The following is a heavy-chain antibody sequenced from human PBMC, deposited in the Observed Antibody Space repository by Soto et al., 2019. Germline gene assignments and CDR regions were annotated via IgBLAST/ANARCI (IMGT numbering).Heavy chain of an antibody. CDR3: ACRNDYGDYEYFDY. D-gene: IGHD4-17*01. CDR1: GGSISSSSYY. J-gene: IGHJ4*02. Sequence: PSETLSLTCTVSGGSISSSSYYWGWIRQPPGKGLEWIGYIYYSGSTNYNPSLKSRVTISVDTSKNQFSLKLSSVTAADTAVYYCACRNDYGDYEYFDYWGQGTLVTVSS. CDR2: IYYSGST. V-gene: IGHV4-39*07.